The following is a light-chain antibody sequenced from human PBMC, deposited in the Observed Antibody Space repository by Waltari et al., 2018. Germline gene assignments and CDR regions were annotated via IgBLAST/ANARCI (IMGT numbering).Light chain of an antibody. Sequence: QAVLTQPTSVSEAPMQRVALSFSGSRSHVGNNAVTWYLQVPGKAPKLLIYYDDLLPSGVSDRFSGSRSGTSASLAISGLQSEDEGDYYCATWDNTLSGWVFGGGTRLTVL. CDR1: RSHVGNNA. V-gene: IGLV1-36*01. CDR2: YDD. CDR3: ATWDNTLSGWV. J-gene: IGLJ3*02.